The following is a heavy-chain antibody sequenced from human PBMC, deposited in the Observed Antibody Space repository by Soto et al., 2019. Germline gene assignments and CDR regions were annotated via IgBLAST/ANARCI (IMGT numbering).Heavy chain of an antibody. J-gene: IGHJ2*01. CDR2: INPNSGAT. V-gene: IGHV1-2*04. CDR3: ARAGKKGYFDI. CDR1: GYTFTSYY. Sequence: QVQLVQSGAEVKKPGASVMLSCQTSGYTFTSYYIHWVRQAPGQGLEWMGCINPNSGATYYAQNLQGWVTMSRDTSISTAYMELNKLKSADTAVYYWARAGKKGYFDIWGRGTMVTVSS.